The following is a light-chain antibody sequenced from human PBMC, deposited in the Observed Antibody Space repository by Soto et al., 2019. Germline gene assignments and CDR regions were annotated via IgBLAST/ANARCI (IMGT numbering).Light chain of an antibody. J-gene: IGLJ1*01. CDR1: NSDVGGYNY. CDR3: SSYAGSSNV. Sequence: ALTQPASVSGSPGQSITISCTGTNSDVGGYNYVSWYQQHPGKAPELMIYEVNKRPSGVPDRFSGSKSGNTASLTVSGLQAEDEADYYCSSYAGSSNVFGTGTKVTVL. V-gene: IGLV2-8*01. CDR2: EVN.